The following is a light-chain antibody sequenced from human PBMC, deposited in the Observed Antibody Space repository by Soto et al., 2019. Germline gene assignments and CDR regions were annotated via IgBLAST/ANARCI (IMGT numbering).Light chain of an antibody. J-gene: IGLJ2*01. V-gene: IGLV1-47*01. CDR3: AAWDDSLSAVV. CDR2: RNN. CDR1: SSNIGSNY. Sequence: SVLPQPPSASGTPGQRVTISCSGSSSNIGSNYVYWYQQLPGTAPKLLIYRNNQRPSGVPDRFSGSKSGTSASLAISGLRSEDEADYYCAAWDDSLSAVVFGGGTKVTVL.